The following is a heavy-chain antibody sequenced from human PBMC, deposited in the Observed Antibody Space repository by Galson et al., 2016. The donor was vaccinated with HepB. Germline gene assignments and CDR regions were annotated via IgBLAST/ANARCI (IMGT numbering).Heavy chain of an antibody. J-gene: IGHJ4*02. Sequence: SVKVSCKASGYTFTSYYMHWVRQAPGQGLEWMGIINPSGGSTSYAQKFQGRVTMTRDTSTSTVYMELSSLRSEDTAVYYCARDRHYYGSGSYPSRYFDYWGQGTPVTVSS. D-gene: IGHD3-10*01. V-gene: IGHV1-46*01. CDR1: GYTFTSYY. CDR2: INPSGGST. CDR3: ARDRHYYGSGSYPSRYFDY.